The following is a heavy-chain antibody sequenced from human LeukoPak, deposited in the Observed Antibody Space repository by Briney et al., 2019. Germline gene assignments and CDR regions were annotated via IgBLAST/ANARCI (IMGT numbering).Heavy chain of an antibody. Sequence: PGGSLRLSCEASGFTFSNYDVHWVRQTTGKGLEWVSLINTGGGTFYPDSVKGRFTISRENAKNSLYLQMNSLTVDDTAVYYCAREAFTDSTGYYFSPLDMWGQGTMVTVSS. CDR3: AREAFTDSTGYYFSPLDM. V-gene: IGHV3-13*01. D-gene: IGHD3-22*01. CDR2: INTGGGT. J-gene: IGHJ3*02. CDR1: GFTFSNYD.